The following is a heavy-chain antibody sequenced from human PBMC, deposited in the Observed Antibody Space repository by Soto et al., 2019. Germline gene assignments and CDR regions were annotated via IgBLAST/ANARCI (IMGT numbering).Heavy chain of an antibody. CDR3: ARPDYHFWSGYGASYYYGRDP. CDR2: IWYDGSNK. CDR1: GFTFSDYG. J-gene: IGHJ6*02. V-gene: IGHV3-33*01. D-gene: IGHD3-3*01. Sequence: GGSLRLSCAASGFTFSDYGMHWVRQAPGKGLEWVSVIWYDGSNKYYADSVKGRFTISRDNSKKTLYLQMNSLRAEDTAVYYCARPDYHFWSGYGASYYYGRDPWGQGTAVTVSS.